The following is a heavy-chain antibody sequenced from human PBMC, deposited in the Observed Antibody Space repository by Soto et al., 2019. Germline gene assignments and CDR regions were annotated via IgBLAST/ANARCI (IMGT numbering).Heavy chain of an antibody. D-gene: IGHD3-16*01. V-gene: IGHV1-8*01. CDR3: ARGGDFSTSYIDY. J-gene: IGHJ4*01. CDR2: MNPKSVNP. Sequence: QVQLVQSGAEVKKLGASVKVSCKASGYTFTSYDINWVRQSTGHVLEWMGWMNPKSVNPGYAQKFQGRDAMTTKTSTSTDYMDLSSLRSEDTAVSYWARGGDFSTSYIDYCGQGPLLTPSP. CDR1: GYTFTSYD.